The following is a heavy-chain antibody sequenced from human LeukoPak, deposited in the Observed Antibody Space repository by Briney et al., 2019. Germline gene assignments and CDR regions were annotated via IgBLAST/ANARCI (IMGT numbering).Heavy chain of an antibody. CDR1: GFTFSSYG. D-gene: IGHD5-18*01. CDR2: ISGSGGST. Sequence: GGTLRLSCAASGFTFSSYGMSWVRQAPGKGLEWVSAISGSGGSTYYADSVKGRFTISRDNSKNTLYLQMNSLRAEDAAVYYCARRLAYSYGWYYFDYWGQGTLVTVSS. CDR3: ARRLAYSYGWYYFDY. J-gene: IGHJ4*02. V-gene: IGHV3-23*01.